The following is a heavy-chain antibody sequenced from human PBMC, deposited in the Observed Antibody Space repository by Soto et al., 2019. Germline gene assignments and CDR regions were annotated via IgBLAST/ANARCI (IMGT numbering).Heavy chain of an antibody. CDR2: MNPNSGNG. Sequence: AAVKGSCTASGYAFSNNDISWVRQATGQGLEWMGWMNPNSGNGGYAQKFQGRVTMTRDTSTSTAYMELSSLASDDTAIYYCATMATIGSLKRSEPWGQGTLVTVSS. V-gene: IGHV1-8*01. CDR3: ATMATIGSLKRSEP. J-gene: IGHJ5*02. D-gene: IGHD5-12*01. CDR1: GYAFSNND.